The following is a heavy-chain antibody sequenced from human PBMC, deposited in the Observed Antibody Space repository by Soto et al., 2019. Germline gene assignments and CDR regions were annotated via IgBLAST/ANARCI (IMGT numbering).Heavy chain of an antibody. CDR3: ARHSTSAPKDY. CDR2: IYPGDSDT. CDR1: GYSFTPYW. V-gene: IGHV5-51*01. J-gene: IGHJ4*01. Sequence: PWESLTISCTCSGYSFTPYWIAWVRQMPGKGLEWVGIIYPGDSDTRYSPSFEGHVTISVDKSISTAFLQWNSLKASDNAIYYCARHSTSAPKDYWGQGTLVTVSS. D-gene: IGHD3-10*01.